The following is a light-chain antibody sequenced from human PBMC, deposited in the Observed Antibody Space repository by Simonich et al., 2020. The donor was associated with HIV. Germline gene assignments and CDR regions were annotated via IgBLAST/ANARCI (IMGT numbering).Light chain of an antibody. Sequence: SSELTQPPSVSVSPGQTASITCSADKLGNKYVCWYQQKPGQSPVLVIYQDNKRPSGIPERFSGSNSGNTATLTISETQAMDEADYYCQAWDSSSVVFGGGTKLTVL. CDR2: QDN. CDR3: QAWDSSSVV. CDR1: KLGNKY. V-gene: IGLV3-1*01. J-gene: IGLJ2*01.